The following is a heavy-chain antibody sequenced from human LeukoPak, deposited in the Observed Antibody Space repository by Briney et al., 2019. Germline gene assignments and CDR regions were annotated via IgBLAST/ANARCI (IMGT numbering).Heavy chain of an antibody. D-gene: IGHD3-22*01. Sequence: PSETLSLTCTVSGGSISSSSYYWGWIRQPPGKGLEWIGSIFYSGSAYYNPSLKSRVAISVDTSKNQFSLKLSSVTAADTAVYYCARGYDSSGYYSSAPKPDFDYWGQGTLVTVSS. CDR1: GGSISSSSYY. CDR2: IFYSGSA. J-gene: IGHJ4*02. CDR3: ARGYDSSGYYSSAPKPDFDY. V-gene: IGHV4-39*07.